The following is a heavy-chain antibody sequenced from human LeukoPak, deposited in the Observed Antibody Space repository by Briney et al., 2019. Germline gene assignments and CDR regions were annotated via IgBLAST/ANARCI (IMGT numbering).Heavy chain of an antibody. V-gene: IGHV3-30*19. CDR2: IQNDGNDK. CDR3: ARAVTWIDP. J-gene: IGHJ5*02. CDR1: GLIFSTYG. Sequence: GGALRLSCAASGLIFSTYGMHWVRQAPGKGLEGVAFIQNDGNDKYYADSVKGRFTVSSDNSKNTLDLQMNGLRAEDTAVYYCARAVTWIDPWGQGTLVTVSS.